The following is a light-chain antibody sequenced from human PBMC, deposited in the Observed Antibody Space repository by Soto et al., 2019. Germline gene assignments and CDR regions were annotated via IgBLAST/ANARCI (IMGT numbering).Light chain of an antibody. CDR1: SSDVGGYNF. CDR2: EVT. Sequence: QSVLTQPASVSGSPGQSITISCTGSSSDVGGYNFVSWYQHHPGKAPKLILYEVTTRPSGVSSRFSGSKSGNTASLTISGLQADDEADYYCCSYAGSYSYVFGTGTKVTVL. J-gene: IGLJ1*01. V-gene: IGLV2-14*01. CDR3: CSYAGSYSYV.